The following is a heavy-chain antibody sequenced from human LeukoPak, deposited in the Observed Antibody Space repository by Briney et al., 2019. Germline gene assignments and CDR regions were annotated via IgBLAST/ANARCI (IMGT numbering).Heavy chain of an antibody. CDR2: ISRGGRDI. D-gene: IGHD3-10*01. Sequence: PGGSLRLSCAASGFTFSSYEMNWARQAPGKGLEWVSYISRGGRDIYYADSVRGRFTISRDNAENSLYLQVNSLRAEDTAVYYCARARYGSGSDFPYFDYWGQGTLVTVSS. CDR3: ARARYGSGSDFPYFDY. J-gene: IGHJ4*02. CDR1: GFTFSSYE. V-gene: IGHV3-48*03.